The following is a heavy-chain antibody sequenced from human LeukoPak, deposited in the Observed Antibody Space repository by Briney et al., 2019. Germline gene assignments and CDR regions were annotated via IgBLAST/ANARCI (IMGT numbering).Heavy chain of an antibody. CDR1: GGSISSSSCY. D-gene: IGHD4/OR15-4a*01. J-gene: IGHJ4*02. Sequence: PSETLSLTCTVSGGSISSSSCYWGWIRQPPGKGLEWIGSIYYSGSTYYNPSLKSRVTISVDTSKNQFSLKLRSVTAADTATYYCARAGDRDYLHIDSWGQGTLITVSS. CDR2: IYYSGST. CDR3: ARAGDRDYLHIDS. V-gene: IGHV4-39*07.